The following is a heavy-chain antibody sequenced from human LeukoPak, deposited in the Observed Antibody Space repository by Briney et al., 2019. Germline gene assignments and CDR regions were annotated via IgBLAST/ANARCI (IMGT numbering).Heavy chain of an antibody. CDR1: GFTFSSYS. CDR3: ARDGYYYDSSGSDDFDY. Sequence: GGSLRLSCAASGFTFSSYSMNWVRQAPGKGLEWVSSISSSSSYIYYADSVKGRFTISRDSAKDSLYLQMNSLRAEDTAVYYCARDGYYYDSSGSDDFDYWGQGTLVTVSS. CDR2: ISSSSSYI. J-gene: IGHJ4*02. V-gene: IGHV3-21*01. D-gene: IGHD3-22*01.